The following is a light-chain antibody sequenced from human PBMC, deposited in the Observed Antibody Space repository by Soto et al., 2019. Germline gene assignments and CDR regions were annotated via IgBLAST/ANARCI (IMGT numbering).Light chain of an antibody. CDR1: QTVSNNY. CDR3: QQYAGPPTT. CDR2: GAS. Sequence: EIVLTQSPGTLSLSPGDRGPLSCRASQTVSNNYLAWCQQKPGQAPRVIMYGASRRATGIPDRFSGGGSGTDFTLTISRLEPEDFAVYFCQQYAGPPTTFGQGTRLEIK. J-gene: IGKJ5*01. V-gene: IGKV3-20*01.